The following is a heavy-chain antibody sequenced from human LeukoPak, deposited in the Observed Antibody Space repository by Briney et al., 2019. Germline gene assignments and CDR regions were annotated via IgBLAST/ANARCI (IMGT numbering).Heavy chain of an antibody. D-gene: IGHD3-3*01. Sequence: SETLSLTCAVYGGSFSGYYWSWIRQPPGKGLEWIGEINHSGSTNYNLSLKSRVTISVDTSKNQFSLKLSSVTAADTAVYYCARLPITIFGVVYQNYFDYWGQGTLVTVSS. CDR2: INHSGST. V-gene: IGHV4-34*01. CDR1: GGSFSGYY. J-gene: IGHJ4*02. CDR3: ARLPITIFGVVYQNYFDY.